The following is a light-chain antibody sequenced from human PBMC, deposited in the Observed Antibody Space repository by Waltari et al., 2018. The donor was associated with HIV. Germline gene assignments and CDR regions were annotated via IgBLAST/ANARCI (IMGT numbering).Light chain of an antibody. V-gene: IGLV1-47*01. CDR1: SSITGRTC. CDR2: RSP. Sequence: QSVLTQPPSASGTPGQRVTISCSGSSSITGRTCIFWYQQLPGRAPKLLIYRSPQRPSGGPDRFSGSKFGSSASLVSSGLRPEDEADYYCAAWDDNLKGVFGGGTKLTVL. J-gene: IGLJ3*02. CDR3: AAWDDNLKGV.